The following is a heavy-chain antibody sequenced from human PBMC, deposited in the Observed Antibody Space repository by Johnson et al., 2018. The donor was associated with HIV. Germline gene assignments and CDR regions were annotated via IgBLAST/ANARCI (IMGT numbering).Heavy chain of an antibody. CDR1: GFTFDDYA. Sequence: VQLVESGGGVVQPGRSLRLSCAASGFTFDDYAMHWVRQAPGKGLEWVSLISWDGGSTYYADSVKGRFTISRDNSKNSLYLQMNSLRAEDTAVYYCARGSLSGSPDIWGQGTMVTVSS. V-gene: IGHV3-43D*03. CDR3: ARGSLSGSPDI. J-gene: IGHJ3*02. CDR2: ISWDGGST. D-gene: IGHD1-26*01.